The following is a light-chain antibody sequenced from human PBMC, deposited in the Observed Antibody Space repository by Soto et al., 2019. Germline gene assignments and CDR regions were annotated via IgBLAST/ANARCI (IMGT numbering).Light chain of an antibody. Sequence: EIVMTQSPATLSVSPGERATLSCRASQSVSGNLAWYQQKPGQAPRLLIYDASTRAPGIPARFSGSGSGTEFTLTISSLQSEDFAVYYCQQYSAWWTFGQGTTVEIK. J-gene: IGKJ1*01. CDR1: QSVSGN. CDR2: DAS. CDR3: QQYSAWWT. V-gene: IGKV3-15*01.